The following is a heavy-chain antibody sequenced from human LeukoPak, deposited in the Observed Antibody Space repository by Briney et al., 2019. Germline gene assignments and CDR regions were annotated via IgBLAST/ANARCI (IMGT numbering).Heavy chain of an antibody. CDR2: ISGSGGST. CDR1: GFTFSSYG. V-gene: IGHV3-23*01. J-gene: IGHJ4*02. CDR3: AKAQYYYGSGSYVDY. Sequence: PGGSLRLSCAASGFTFSSYGMSWVRQAPGKGLEWVSAISGSGGSTYYADSVKGRFTISRDNSKNTLYLQMNSLRAEDTAVYYCAKAQYYYGSGSYVDYWGQGTLVTVSS. D-gene: IGHD3-10*01.